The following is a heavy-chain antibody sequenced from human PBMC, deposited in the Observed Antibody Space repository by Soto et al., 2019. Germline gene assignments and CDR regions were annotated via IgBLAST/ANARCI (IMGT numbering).Heavy chain of an antibody. J-gene: IGHJ3*02. CDR3: AREVEWELLPVAFDI. CDR1: GGSISSSNW. V-gene: IGHV4-4*02. D-gene: IGHD1-26*01. Sequence: PSETLSLTCAVSGGSISSSNWWSWVRQPPGKGLEWIGEIYHSGSTNYNPPLKSRVTISVDKSKNQFSLKLSSVTAADTAVYYCAREVEWELLPVAFDIWGQGTMVTVSS. CDR2: IYHSGST.